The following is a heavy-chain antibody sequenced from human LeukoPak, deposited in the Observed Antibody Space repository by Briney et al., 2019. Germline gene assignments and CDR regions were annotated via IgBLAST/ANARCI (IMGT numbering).Heavy chain of an antibody. CDR1: GDSVSSNSVT. CDR2: TYYRSTLYN. Sequence: SQTLSLTCAISGDSVSSNSVTWNWIRQSPSRGLEWLGRTYYRSTLYNDYAVSVRGRITVNPDTSKNQFSLHLNSVTPEDTAVYYCARAQHWGALPFDCWGQGTLVTVSS. CDR3: ARAQHWGALPFDC. D-gene: IGHD3-16*01. V-gene: IGHV6-1*01. J-gene: IGHJ4*02.